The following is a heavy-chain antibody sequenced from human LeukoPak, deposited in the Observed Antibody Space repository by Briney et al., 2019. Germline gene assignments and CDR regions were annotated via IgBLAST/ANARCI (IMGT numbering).Heavy chain of an antibody. CDR1: GYTFTSYD. CDR3: ASAGYCSGGSCYSDH. V-gene: IGHV1-8*01. D-gene: IGHD2-15*01. Sequence: ASVKVSCKASGYTFTSYDINWVRQATGQGLEWMGWMNPNSGNTGYAQKFQGRVTMTRNTSISTAYMELSSLRSEDTAVYYCASAGYCSGGSCYSDHWGQGTLVTVSS. J-gene: IGHJ4*02. CDR2: MNPNSGNT.